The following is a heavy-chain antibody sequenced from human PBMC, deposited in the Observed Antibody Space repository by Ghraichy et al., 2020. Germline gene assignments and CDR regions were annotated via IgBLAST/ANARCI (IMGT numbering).Heavy chain of an antibody. CDR3: ASAQHTLRYCTPTPCYFDFES. Sequence: SVKVSCKASGGTFSSYTISWVRQAPGQGLEWMGRIIPLLGIANYAQMFQGRVTITADKSTSTAYMELNSLRSEDTAVYYGASAQHTLRYCTPTPCYFDFESWGQGTLVTVSS. CDR1: GGTFSSYT. D-gene: IGHD2-8*01. J-gene: IGHJ4*02. CDR2: IIPLLGIA. V-gene: IGHV1-69*02.